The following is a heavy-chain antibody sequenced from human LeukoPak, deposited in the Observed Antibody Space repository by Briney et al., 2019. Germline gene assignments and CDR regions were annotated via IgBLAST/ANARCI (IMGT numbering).Heavy chain of an antibody. CDR1: GGSISSYY. V-gene: IGHV4-59*01. CDR2: NYYSGST. Sequence: SETLSLTCTVSGGSISSYYWSWIRQPPGKGLEWIGYNYYSGSTNYNPSLKSRVTISVDTSKNQFSLKLSSVTAADTAVYYCARAENNWFDPWGQGTLVTVSS. CDR3: ARAENNWFDP. J-gene: IGHJ5*02.